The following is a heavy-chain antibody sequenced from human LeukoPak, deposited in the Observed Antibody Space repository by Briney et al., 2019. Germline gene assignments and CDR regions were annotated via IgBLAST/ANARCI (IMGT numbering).Heavy chain of an antibody. J-gene: IGHJ4*02. CDR1: SRLRCRGYY. CDR2: IHHSGST. D-gene: IGHD6-19*01. V-gene: IGHV4-38-2*02. CDR3: ARTSSSGLVGGYYFDY. Sequence: SDTMPLTCTVWSRLRCRGYYWGWIRQTPGKGLQWIGSIHHSGSTYYNPSLKSRVTISVDTSKNQFSLKLSSVTAADTAVYYCARTSSSGLVGGYYFDYWGQGTLVTVSS.